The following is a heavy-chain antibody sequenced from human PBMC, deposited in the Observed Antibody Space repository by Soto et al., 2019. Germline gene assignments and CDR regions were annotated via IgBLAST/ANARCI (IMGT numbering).Heavy chain of an antibody. J-gene: IGHJ4*02. CDR1: GFTFSSYS. CDR2: ISSSSYI. CDR3: ARGVSMVRGVTIYFDY. Sequence: GGSLRLSCAASGFTFSSYSMNWVRQAPGKGLEWVSSISSSSYIYYADSVKGRFTISRDNAKKSLYLQMNSLRAEDTAVYYCARGVSMVRGVTIYFDYWGQGTLVTVSS. D-gene: IGHD3-10*01. V-gene: IGHV3-21*01.